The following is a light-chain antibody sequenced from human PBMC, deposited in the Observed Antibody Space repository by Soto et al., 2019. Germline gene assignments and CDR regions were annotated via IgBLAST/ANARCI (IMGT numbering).Light chain of an antibody. CDR2: SNN. Sequence: QSVLTQPPSASGTPGQRVTISCSGSSSNIGSNTVNWYQQLPGTAPKLLIYSNNQRPSGVPDRFSGSKSGTSASLAISGLQSGDGADYYGAAWEDSLSWWFGGGPKLTGL. J-gene: IGLJ3*02. V-gene: IGLV1-44*01. CDR1: SSNIGSNT. CDR3: AAWEDSLSWW.